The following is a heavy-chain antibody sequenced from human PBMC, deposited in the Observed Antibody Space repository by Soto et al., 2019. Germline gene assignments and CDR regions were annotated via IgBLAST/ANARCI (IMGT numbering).Heavy chain of an antibody. D-gene: IGHD1-26*01. Sequence: QMQLVESGEGVVQPGTSLRLSCAASGFDFSSYGMHWVRQTPGKGLEWVAVLGFDGGGRYYADSVKGRFTISRDNSKKMLYLQMDSLRAEDTALYYCAREPVGPDYAMDVWGQGTTVTVSS. CDR1: GFDFSSYG. CDR2: LGFDGGGR. J-gene: IGHJ6*02. CDR3: AREPVGPDYAMDV. V-gene: IGHV3-33*01.